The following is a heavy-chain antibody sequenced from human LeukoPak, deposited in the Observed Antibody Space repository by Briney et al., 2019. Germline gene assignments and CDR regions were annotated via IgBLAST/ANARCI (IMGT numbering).Heavy chain of an antibody. Sequence: GGSLRLSCAASGFTFSSYGMHWVRQTPGRGLDWLAVISNSENEEDYADSVKGRFTISRDNSKKTLYLQMNSLRIEDTAVYFCARGMLTYYDLDVWGKGTTVIVSS. D-gene: IGHD3-16*01. CDR3: ARGMLTYYDLDV. CDR2: ISNSENEE. J-gene: IGHJ6*03. V-gene: IGHV3-30*03. CDR1: GFTFSSYG.